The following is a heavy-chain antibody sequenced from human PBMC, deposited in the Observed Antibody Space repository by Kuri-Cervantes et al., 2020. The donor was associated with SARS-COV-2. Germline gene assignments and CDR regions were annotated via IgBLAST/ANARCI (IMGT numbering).Heavy chain of an antibody. CDR1: GFTFSSYS. D-gene: IGHD2/OR15-2a*01. Sequence: GGSLRLSCAASGFTFSSYSMNWVRQAPGKGLGWVSGISGSGANTYYADSVKGWFTISRDNSKNTLYLQMNSLRAEDTAVYYCVKDSRVYYFDYWGQGTLVTVSS. J-gene: IGHJ4*02. CDR3: VKDSRVYYFDY. V-gene: IGHV3-23*01. CDR2: ISGSGANT.